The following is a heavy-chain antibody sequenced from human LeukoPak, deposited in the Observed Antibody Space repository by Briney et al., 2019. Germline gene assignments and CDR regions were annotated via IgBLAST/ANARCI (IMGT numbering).Heavy chain of an antibody. CDR1: GGSISSSSYY. Sequence: SETLSLTCTVSGGSISSSSYYWGWIRQPPGKGLEWIGSIYYSGSAYYNPSLKSRVTISVDTSKNQFSLKLSSVTAADTAVYYCARRTKPVITMIAKGAFDIWGQGTMVTVSS. J-gene: IGHJ3*02. V-gene: IGHV4-39*01. CDR3: ARRTKPVITMIAKGAFDI. D-gene: IGHD3-22*01. CDR2: IYYSGSA.